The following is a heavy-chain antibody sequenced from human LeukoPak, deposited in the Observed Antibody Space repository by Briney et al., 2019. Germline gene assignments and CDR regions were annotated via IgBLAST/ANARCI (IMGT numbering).Heavy chain of an antibody. CDR2: IYNSERI. CDR1: GGSINGYY. D-gene: IGHD6-13*01. CDR3: ARDRSSSYTRDWFDP. Sequence: PSETLSLTCTGAGGSINGYYWSWIRQPAGKGLEWIGRIYNSERINYNPSLKSRVTMTIDTSESQFSLKLNSVTAADTAVYYCARDRSSSYTRDWFDPWGQGALVTVSS. J-gene: IGHJ5*02. V-gene: IGHV4-4*07.